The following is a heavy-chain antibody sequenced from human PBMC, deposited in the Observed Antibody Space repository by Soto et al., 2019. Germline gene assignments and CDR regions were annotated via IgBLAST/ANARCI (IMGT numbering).Heavy chain of an antibody. J-gene: IGHJ6*03. CDR1: GFTFSSYG. V-gene: IGHV3-30*18. Sequence: QVQLVESGGGVVQPGRSLRLSCAASGFTFSSYGMHWVRQAPGKGLEWVAVISYDGSNKYYADSVKGRFTISRDNSKNTLYLQMNTLRAEDTAVYYCAKETVERYYYYYMDVWGKGTTVTVSS. CDR2: ISYDGSNK. D-gene: IGHD1-1*01. CDR3: AKETVERYYYYYMDV.